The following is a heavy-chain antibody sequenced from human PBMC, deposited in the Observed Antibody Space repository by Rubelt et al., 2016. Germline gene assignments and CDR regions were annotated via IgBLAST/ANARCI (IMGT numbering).Heavy chain of an antibody. J-gene: IGHJ4*02. Sequence: QVQLQQWGAGLLKPSETLSLTCAVYGGSFSGYYWSWIRQPPGKGLEWIGEINHSGSTNYNPSLTSRVTISVDTSKNQFSLKLSSVTAADTAVYYCARVTGGSSDYWGQGTLVTVFS. CDR2: INHSGST. V-gene: IGHV4-34*01. CDR3: ARVTGGSSDY. CDR1: GGSFSGYY. D-gene: IGHD3-16*01.